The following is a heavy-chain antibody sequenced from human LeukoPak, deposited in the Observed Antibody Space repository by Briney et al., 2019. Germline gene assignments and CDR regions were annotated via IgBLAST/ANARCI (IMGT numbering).Heavy chain of an antibody. CDR2: MNPNSGNT. J-gene: IGHJ5*02. D-gene: IGHD3-10*01. CDR1: GYTFTSYD. V-gene: IGHV1-8*01. CDR3: ARGSLHYYGSGSYYLPHWFDP. Sequence: ASVKVSCKASGYTFTSYDINWVRQATGQGLGWMGWMNPNSGNTGYAQKFQGRVTMTRNTSISTAYMELSSLRSEDTAVYYCARGSLHYYGSGSYYLPHWFDPWGQGTLVTVSS.